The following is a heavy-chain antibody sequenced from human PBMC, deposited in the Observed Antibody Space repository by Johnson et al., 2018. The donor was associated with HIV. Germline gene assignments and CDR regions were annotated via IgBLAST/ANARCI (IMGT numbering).Heavy chain of an antibody. D-gene: IGHD1-26*01. Sequence: QVQLVESGGGMVQPGRSLRLSCAASGFTFSSYAMHWVRQAPGKGLEWVAVISYDGSNKYYADSVKGRFTISRDNSKNTLYLQMNSLRAEDTAVYYCAKDPYSGSPIDIWGQGTMVTVSS. J-gene: IGHJ3*02. V-gene: IGHV3-30*04. CDR3: AKDPYSGSPIDI. CDR2: ISYDGSNK. CDR1: GFTFSSYA.